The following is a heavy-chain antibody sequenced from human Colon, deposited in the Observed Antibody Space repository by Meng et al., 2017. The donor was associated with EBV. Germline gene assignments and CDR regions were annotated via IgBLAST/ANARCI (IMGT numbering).Heavy chain of an antibody. V-gene: IGHV1-18*01. D-gene: IGHD6-19*01. CDR1: GYTFTSYG. Sequence: QVQLVQSGAEVKKPGASVKVSCKASGYTFTSYGITWVRQAPGQGLEWMGWISAYNGNKHYAQKFQGRVTMTTDTSTSTAYMELRSLRSDDTAVYYCARDPSNTSGRYAYFDYWGQGTLVTVSS. CDR3: ARDPSNTSGRYAYFDY. J-gene: IGHJ4*02. CDR2: ISAYNGNK.